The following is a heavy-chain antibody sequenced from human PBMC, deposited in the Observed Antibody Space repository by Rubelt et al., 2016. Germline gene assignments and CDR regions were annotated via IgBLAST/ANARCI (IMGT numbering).Heavy chain of an antibody. V-gene: IGHV3-73*02. J-gene: IGHJ4*02. CDR3: TRHIEESSGYNDY. CDR2: IRSKANTYAP. Sequence: EVQLVESGGGLVQPGGSLQLSCAGSGFTFSDSAIHWVRQASGKGPEWVGRIRSKANTYAPAYAASVKGRFTVSRDDSKNTAYLKRNSLQTEDTAVYYCTRHIEESSGYNDYWGQGTLVTVSS. D-gene: IGHD3-22*01. CDR1: GFTFSDSA.